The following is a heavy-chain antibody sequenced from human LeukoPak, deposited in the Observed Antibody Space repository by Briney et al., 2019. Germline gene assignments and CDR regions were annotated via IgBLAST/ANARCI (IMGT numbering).Heavy chain of an antibody. D-gene: IGHD1-1*01. CDR2: IWYDGSNK. CDR3: VGAVTNDGPVAFDI. Sequence: GRSLRLSCAASGFTFSSHGMHWVRQAPGKGLEWVTVIWYDGSNKYYADSVKGRFTISRDNSKNTLYLQMNSLRAEDTAVYYCVGAVTNDGPVAFDIWGQGTMVTVSS. V-gene: IGHV3-33*01. J-gene: IGHJ3*02. CDR1: GFTFSSHG.